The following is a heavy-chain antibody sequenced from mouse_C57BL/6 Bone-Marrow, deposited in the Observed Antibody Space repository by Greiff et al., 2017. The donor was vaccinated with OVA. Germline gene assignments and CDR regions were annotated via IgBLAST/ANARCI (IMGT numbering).Heavy chain of an antibody. V-gene: IGHV1-76*01. CDR1: GYTFTDYY. Sequence: QVTLKVSGAELVRPGASVKLSCKASGYTFTDYYINWVKQRPGQGLEWIARIYPGSGNTYYNEKFKGKATLTAEKSSSTAYMQLSSLTSEDSAVYFCARGNWYFDVWGTGTTVTVSS. CDR3: ARGNWYFDV. CDR2: IYPGSGNT. J-gene: IGHJ1*03.